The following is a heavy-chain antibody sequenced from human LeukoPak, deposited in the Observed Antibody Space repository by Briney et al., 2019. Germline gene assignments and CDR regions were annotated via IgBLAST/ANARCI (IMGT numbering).Heavy chain of an antibody. CDR1: DGSFSGYY. CDR3: ARVGVATISSYFDY. Sequence: SETLALSCAVYDGSFSGYYWSWIRQPPGKGLEWIGEINHSGSTNYNPSLKSRVTISVDTSKNQFSLKLSSVTAADTAVYYCARVGVATISSYFDYWGQGTLVTVSS. V-gene: IGHV4-34*01. D-gene: IGHD5-12*01. CDR2: INHSGST. J-gene: IGHJ4*02.